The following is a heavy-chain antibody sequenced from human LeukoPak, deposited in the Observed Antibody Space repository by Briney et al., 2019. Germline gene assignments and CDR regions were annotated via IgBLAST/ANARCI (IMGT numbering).Heavy chain of an antibody. D-gene: IGHD5-18*01. CDR2: MNPNSGNT. V-gene: IGHV1-8*02. Sequence: GASVKVSCKASGYTFTSYYMHWVRQATGQGLEWMGWMNPNSGNTGYAQKFQGRVTMTRNTSISTAYMELSSLRSEDTAVYYCARVVRGYSYGYEVSIYSDYWGRGTLVTVSS. CDR3: ARVVRGYSYGYEVSIYSDY. J-gene: IGHJ4*02. CDR1: GYTFTSYY.